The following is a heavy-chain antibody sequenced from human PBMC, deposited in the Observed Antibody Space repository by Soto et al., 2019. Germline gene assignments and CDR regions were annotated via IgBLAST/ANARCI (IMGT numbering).Heavy chain of an antibody. CDR2: MNPGSGDT. J-gene: IGHJ5*02. CDR1: GYIFTNNY. Sequence: ASVKVSCKASGYIFTNNYVRWVRQATGQGLEWMGWMNPGSGDTGYAQKFQGRVTMTRDISIATAYMELSSLRSDDTAIYYCARMATFGSLNWFDPWGQGTLVTVSS. D-gene: IGHD3-16*01. CDR3: ARMATFGSLNWFDP. V-gene: IGHV1-8*01.